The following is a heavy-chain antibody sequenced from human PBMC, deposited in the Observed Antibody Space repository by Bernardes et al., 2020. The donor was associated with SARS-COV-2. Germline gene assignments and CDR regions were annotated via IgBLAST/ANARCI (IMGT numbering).Heavy chain of an antibody. CDR2: INHSGST. CDR3: ARGQVDISMMVVVFTGASFWFDR. J-gene: IGHJ5*02. D-gene: IGHD3-22*01. V-gene: IGHV4-34*01. Sequence: SETLSLTCAVYGGSLSGFDWSWVRQPPGKGLEWIGEINHSGSTNYSPSLKSRVTISIDTSKNQFSLKLSSVTAADTAVYYCARGQVDISMMVVVFTGASFWFDRWGQGVRVTVSS. CDR1: GGSLSGFD.